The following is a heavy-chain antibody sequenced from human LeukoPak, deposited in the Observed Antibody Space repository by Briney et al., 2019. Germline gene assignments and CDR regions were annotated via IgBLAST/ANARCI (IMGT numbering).Heavy chain of an antibody. Sequence: GGSLRLSCAASGFTFSSYEMNWVRQAPGKGLEWVSYISSSGSTIYYADSVKGRFTISRDNAKNSLYLQMNSLRAEDTAVYYCAREYYDYYGSGSKDYWGQGTLVTVPS. V-gene: IGHV3-48*03. CDR2: ISSSGSTI. CDR3: AREYYDYYGSGSKDY. CDR1: GFTFSSYE. D-gene: IGHD3-10*01. J-gene: IGHJ4*02.